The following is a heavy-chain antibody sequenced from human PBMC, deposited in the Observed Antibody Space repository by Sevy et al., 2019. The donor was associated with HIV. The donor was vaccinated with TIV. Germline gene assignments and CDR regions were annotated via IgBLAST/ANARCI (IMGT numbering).Heavy chain of an antibody. Sequence: GGSLRLSCAASGFTFSSYSMNWVRQAPGKGLEWVSYISSSRYTIYYADSVTGRFTISRDNVKNSLYLQMNSLRAEDTAVYYCARGPRWYYFDYSGQGTLVTVSS. V-gene: IGHV3-48*01. CDR2: ISSSRYTI. D-gene: IGHD2-15*01. CDR1: GFTFSSYS. J-gene: IGHJ4*02. CDR3: ARGPRWYYFDY.